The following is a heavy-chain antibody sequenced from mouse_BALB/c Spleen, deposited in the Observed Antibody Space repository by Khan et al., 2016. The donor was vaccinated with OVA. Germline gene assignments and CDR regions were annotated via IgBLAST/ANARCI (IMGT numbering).Heavy chain of an antibody. J-gene: IGHJ2*01. Sequence: EVQLQQSGPELVRPGASVKISCKASGYSFTGYFMNWVMQSHGQSLEWIGRINPHIGETFYNQRFKDKATLTVDESSSTANMEIRSLASADSAVYYCTRIYRSDLDYWGQGTTLTVSS. CDR2: INPHIGET. D-gene: IGHD1-1*01. CDR1: GYSFTGYF. V-gene: IGHV1-20*02. CDR3: TRIYRSDLDY.